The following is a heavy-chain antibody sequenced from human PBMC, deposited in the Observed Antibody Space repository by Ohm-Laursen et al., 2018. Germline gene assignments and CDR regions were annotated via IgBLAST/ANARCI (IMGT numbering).Heavy chain of an antibody. CDR2: IVVGSGNT. CDR3: ARVCLRYFDWLSDKTTDY. CDR1: GFTFTSSA. D-gene: IGHD3-9*01. J-gene: IGHJ4*02. V-gene: IGHV1-58*01. Sequence: GSSVKVSCKASGFTFTSSAVQWVRQARGQRLEWIGWIVVGSGNTNYAQKFQERVTFTRDMSTSTAYMELSSLRSDDTAVYYCARVCLRYFDWLSDKTTDYWGQGTLVTVSS.